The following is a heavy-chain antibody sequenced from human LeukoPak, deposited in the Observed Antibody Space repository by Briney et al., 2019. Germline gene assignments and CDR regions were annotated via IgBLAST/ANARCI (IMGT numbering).Heavy chain of an antibody. CDR1: GFTVSSNY. D-gene: IGHD6-19*01. CDR3: ARGESKYSSGWYLWYGMDV. J-gene: IGHJ6*02. Sequence: PGGSLRLSCAASGFTVSSNYMNWARQAPGKGLEWVSLIHSGDSTYYADSVKGRFTISRDNSKNTLYLQMNSLRAEDTAVYYCARGESKYSSGWYLWYGMDVWGQGTTVTVSS. CDR2: IHSGDST. V-gene: IGHV3-53*01.